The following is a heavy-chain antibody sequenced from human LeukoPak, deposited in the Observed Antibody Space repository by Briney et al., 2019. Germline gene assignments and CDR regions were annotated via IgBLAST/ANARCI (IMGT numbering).Heavy chain of an antibody. CDR1: GFSFSDYY. Sequence: GGSLRLSCAASGFSFSDYYMSWIRQAPGKGLEWLLFISSSGSSTYYADSVKGRFTISRDNAKNSLYLQMNSLRAEDTAVYYCARDDYDILTGYSPHDYWGQGTLVTVSS. J-gene: IGHJ4*02. V-gene: IGHV3-11*04. CDR2: ISSSGSST. CDR3: ARDDYDILTGYSPHDY. D-gene: IGHD3-9*01.